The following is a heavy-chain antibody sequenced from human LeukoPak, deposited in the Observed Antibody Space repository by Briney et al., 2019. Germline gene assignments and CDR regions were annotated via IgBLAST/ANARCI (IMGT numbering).Heavy chain of an antibody. V-gene: IGHV4-4*02. J-gene: IGHJ3*01. Sequence: SETLSLTCAVSGGSISRSDWWSWVRQSPGKGLEWIGEIFHSGSTKYNPSLKSRVTISVDRSKNQFSLNLTSVTAADTAMYYCARDASLQTGAFDVWGQGTMVTVSS. CDR3: ARDASLQTGAFDV. D-gene: IGHD5-24*01. CDR1: GGSISRSDW. CDR2: IFHSGST.